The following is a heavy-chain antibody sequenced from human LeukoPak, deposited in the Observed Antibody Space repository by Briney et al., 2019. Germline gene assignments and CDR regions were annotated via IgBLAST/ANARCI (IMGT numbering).Heavy chain of an antibody. D-gene: IGHD4-23*01. V-gene: IGHV3-43*01. J-gene: IGHJ4*02. CDR3: AKDLTTVATGDY. Sequence: PGGSLRLSCAASGFTFDDYTMHWVRQAPGKGLEWVSLISWDGGSTYYADSVKGRFTISRDNSKNTLYLHMNSLRAEDTAVYYCAKDLTTVATGDYWGQGTLVTVSS. CDR1: GFTFDDYT. CDR2: ISWDGGST.